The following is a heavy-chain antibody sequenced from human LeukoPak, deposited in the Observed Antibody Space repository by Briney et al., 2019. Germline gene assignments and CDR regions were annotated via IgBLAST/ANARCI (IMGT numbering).Heavy chain of an antibody. Sequence: SETLSLTCTVSGGSISTYYWSWIRQPPGKGPEWIGYIHYSGATSYNPSLKSRVTVSVDTSRNRLYLELTSVTAADTAFYYCAREYSAFDFWGQGILVTVS. J-gene: IGHJ4*02. CDR1: GGSISTYY. V-gene: IGHV4-59*01. D-gene: IGHD5-12*01. CDR3: AREYSAFDF. CDR2: IHYSGAT.